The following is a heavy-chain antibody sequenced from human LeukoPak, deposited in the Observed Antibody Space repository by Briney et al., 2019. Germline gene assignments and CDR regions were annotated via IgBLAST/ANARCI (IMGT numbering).Heavy chain of an antibody. J-gene: IGHJ4*02. Sequence: GGPLRLSCAASGFIFRTYNMNWVRQAPGQGLEWVSYISDSNSTVYYADSVKGRFTISRDNAKNSLYLHINSLRAKDTAVYYCARDRAIVAPTALEYWGQGTLVTVSS. CDR3: ARDRAIVAPTALEY. CDR1: GFIFRTYN. CDR2: ISDSNSTV. V-gene: IGHV3-48*01. D-gene: IGHD2-2*01.